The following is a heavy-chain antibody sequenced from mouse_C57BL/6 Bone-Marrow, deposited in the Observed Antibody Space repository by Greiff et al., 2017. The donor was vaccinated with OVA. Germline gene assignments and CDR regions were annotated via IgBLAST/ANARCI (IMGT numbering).Heavy chain of an antibody. Sequence: QVQLQQSGAELARPGASVKLSCKASGYTFTSYGISWVKQRTGQGLEWIGEIYPSSGNTYYNEKFKGKATLTADKSSRTAYMELRSLTSENSAVYFCARKDHFVTTVVATRYFGVWGTGTTVTVSS. D-gene: IGHD1-1*01. J-gene: IGHJ1*03. CDR2: IYPSSGNT. CDR3: ARKDHFVTTVVATRYFGV. V-gene: IGHV1-81*01. CDR1: GYTFTSYG.